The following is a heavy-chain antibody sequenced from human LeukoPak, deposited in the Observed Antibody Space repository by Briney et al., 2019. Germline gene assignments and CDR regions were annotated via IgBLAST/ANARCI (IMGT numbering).Heavy chain of an antibody. J-gene: IGHJ4*02. Sequence: GGSLRLSCAASGFTFSSYAMSWVRQAPGKGLEWVSAISGSGGSTYYADSVKGPFTISRDNSKNTLYLQMNSLRAEDTAVYYCANTPEWEPYYFVYWGQGTLVTVSS. D-gene: IGHD1-26*01. CDR2: ISGSGGST. CDR3: ANTPEWEPYYFVY. V-gene: IGHV3-23*01. CDR1: GFTFSSYA.